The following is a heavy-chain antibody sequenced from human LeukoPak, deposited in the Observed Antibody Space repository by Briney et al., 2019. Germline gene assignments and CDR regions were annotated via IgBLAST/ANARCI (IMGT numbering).Heavy chain of an antibody. CDR2: ISYDGSNE. Sequence: GGSLRLSCAASGFTFSSYVMHWVRQAPGKGLEWVAIISYDGSNEYYADSVKGRFTISRDNSKNTLYLQMNSLRAADTALYYCAKAAIYYYDSSGYPYFDYWGQGTLVTVSS. D-gene: IGHD3-22*01. J-gene: IGHJ4*02. CDR3: AKAAIYYYDSSGYPYFDY. V-gene: IGHV3-30*04. CDR1: GFTFSSYV.